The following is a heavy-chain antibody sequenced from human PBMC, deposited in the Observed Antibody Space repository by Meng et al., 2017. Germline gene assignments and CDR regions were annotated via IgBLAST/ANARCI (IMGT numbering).Heavy chain of an antibody. CDR2: ISSSGSTI. D-gene: IGHD3-22*01. CDR3: ARENFGYYYKYYFDY. Sequence: GESLKISCAASGFTFSSYEMNWARQAPGKGLEWVSYISSSGSTIYYADSVKGRFTISRDNAKNSLYLQMNSLRAEDTAVYYCARENFGYYYKYYFDYWGQGTLVT. V-gene: IGHV3-48*03. J-gene: IGHJ4*02. CDR1: GFTFSSYE.